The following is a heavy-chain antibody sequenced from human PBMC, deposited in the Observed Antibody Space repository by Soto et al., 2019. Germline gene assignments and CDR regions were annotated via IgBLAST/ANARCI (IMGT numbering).Heavy chain of an antibody. CDR3: ARESRYCSGGSCYFLPGIDY. CDR2: IIPIFGTA. CDR1: GGTFRSYA. V-gene: IGHV1-69*12. J-gene: IGHJ4*02. Sequence: QVQLVQSGAEVKKPGSSVKVSCKASGGTFRSYAISWVRQAPGQGLEWMGGIIPIFGTANYVQKFQGRVTITADESTSTAYMELSSLRSEDTAVYYCARESRYCSGGSCYFLPGIDYWGQGTLVTVSS. D-gene: IGHD2-15*01.